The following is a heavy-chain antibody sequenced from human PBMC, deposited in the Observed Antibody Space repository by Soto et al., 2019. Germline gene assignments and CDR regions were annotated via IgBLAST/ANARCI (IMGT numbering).Heavy chain of an antibody. J-gene: IGHJ5*02. CDR3: ARDHLRYTTSGSWFDP. D-gene: IGHD2-2*02. CDR2: INHSGST. V-gene: IGHV4-34*01. CDR1: GGSFSGYY. Sequence: SETLSLTCAVYGGSFSGYYWSWIRQPPGKGLEWIGEINHSGSTNYNPSLKSRVTISVDTSKNQFSLKLSSVTAADTAVYYCARDHLRYTTSGSWFDPWGQGTLVTVSS.